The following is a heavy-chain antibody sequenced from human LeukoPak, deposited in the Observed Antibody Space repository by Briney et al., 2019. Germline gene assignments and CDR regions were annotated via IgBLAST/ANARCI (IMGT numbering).Heavy chain of an antibody. CDR2: IYYSGST. D-gene: IGHD1-7*01. Sequence: KPSETLSLTCTVSGGSISSYYWSWIRQPPGKGLEWIGYIYYSGSTNYNPSLKSRVTISVDTSKNQFSLKLSSVTAADTAVYYCARAELPSHFDYWGQGTLVTVSS. CDR3: ARAELPSHFDY. J-gene: IGHJ4*02. V-gene: IGHV4-59*01. CDR1: GGSISSYY.